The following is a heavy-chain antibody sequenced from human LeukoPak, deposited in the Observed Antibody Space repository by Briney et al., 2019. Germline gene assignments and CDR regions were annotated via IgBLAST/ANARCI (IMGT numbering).Heavy chain of an antibody. D-gene: IGHD6-13*01. Sequence: ASVKVSRKASGDTFSNYDVTWVRQAPGQGLEWMGRIIPVFDTAKYAQNFQGRVTMTTDESSSTAYMELYGLRSEDTAVYYCALSAEKQLVYFDFWGQGTLVTVSS. CDR1: GDTFSNYD. CDR3: ALSAEKQLVYFDF. CDR2: IIPVFDTA. V-gene: IGHV1-69*05. J-gene: IGHJ4*02.